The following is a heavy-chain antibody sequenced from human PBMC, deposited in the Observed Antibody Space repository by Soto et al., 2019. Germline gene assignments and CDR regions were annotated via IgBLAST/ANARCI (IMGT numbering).Heavy chain of an antibody. CDR2: IYYSGST. J-gene: IGHJ3*02. V-gene: IGHV4-59*08. Sequence: SETLSLTCTVSGGSISSYYWSWIRQPPGKGLEWIGYIYYSGSTNYNPSLKSRVTISVDTSKNQFSLKLSSVTAADTAVYYCARQGVLGYCSSTSCYPTKPNDAFDIWGQGTMVTVSS. CDR3: ARQGVLGYCSSTSCYPTKPNDAFDI. CDR1: GGSISSYY. D-gene: IGHD2-2*01.